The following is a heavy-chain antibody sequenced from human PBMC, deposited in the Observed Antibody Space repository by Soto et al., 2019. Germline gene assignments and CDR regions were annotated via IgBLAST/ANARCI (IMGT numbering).Heavy chain of an antibody. D-gene: IGHD2-15*01. CDR2: ISGSGGRT. CDR3: AKDLGDIVVVVAAIYDY. CDR1: GFTFSSYA. V-gene: IGHV3-23*01. J-gene: IGHJ4*02. Sequence: EVQLLESGGGLVQPGGSLRLSCAAAGFTFSSYAMNWVRQAPGKGLEWVSAISGSGGRTYYADSVKGRFTISRDNSKNTLYLQMNSLRAEDTAVYYCAKDLGDIVVVVAAIYDYWGQGTLVTVSS.